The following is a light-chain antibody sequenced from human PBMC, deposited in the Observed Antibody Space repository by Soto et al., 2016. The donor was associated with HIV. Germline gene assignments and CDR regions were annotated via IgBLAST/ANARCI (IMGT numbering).Light chain of an antibody. Sequence: DILMTQSPLSLPVTPGEPASISCRSSQSLLHSNGYNYLDWYLQKPGQSPQLLIYLGSNRASGVPDRFSGSGSGTDFTLKISRVEAEDVGVYYCMQALQAWTFGPRDQGGNQT. V-gene: IGKV2-28*01. J-gene: IGKJ1*01. CDR2: LGS. CDR3: MQALQAWT. CDR1: QSLLHSNGYNY.